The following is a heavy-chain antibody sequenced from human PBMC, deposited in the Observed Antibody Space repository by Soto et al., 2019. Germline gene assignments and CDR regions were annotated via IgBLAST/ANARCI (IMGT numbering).Heavy chain of an antibody. CDR3: ARDSYHDSSGYYPSSSNFAY. CDR2: IKQDGSEK. J-gene: IGHJ4*02. Sequence: GSLTLSCEPCGCTFSRSWLTSVRQAPGKGLEWVANIKQDGSEKYYVDSVTGRFTISRDNAKNSLYLQMNSLRAEDTAVYYCARDSYHDSSGYYPSSSNFAYWGQGTLVTVSS. D-gene: IGHD3-22*01. V-gene: IGHV3-7*04. CDR1: GCTFSRSW.